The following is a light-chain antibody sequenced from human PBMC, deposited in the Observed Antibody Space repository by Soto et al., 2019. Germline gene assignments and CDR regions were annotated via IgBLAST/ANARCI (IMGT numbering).Light chain of an antibody. CDR3: QSYDSSLNRV. CDR2: GDN. CDR1: SSNIGANYD. Sequence: QSVLSQPPSVSGAPGQRITISCTGSSSNIGANYDVHWYRQVPGTAPKLLMSGDNNRPSGVADRFSGSKSGTSASLAITRLQAEDEADYSCQSYDSSLNRVFGTGPSSPS. J-gene: IGLJ1*01. V-gene: IGLV1-40*01.